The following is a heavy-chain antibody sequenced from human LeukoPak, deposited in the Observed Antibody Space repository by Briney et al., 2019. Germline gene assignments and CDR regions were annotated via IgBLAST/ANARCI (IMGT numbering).Heavy chain of an antibody. CDR2: ISGSGGST. CDR1: GFTFSSYA. J-gene: IGHJ5*02. CDR3: ARERDNWFDP. Sequence: GGAVRLSCVASGFTFSSYAISWVRQAPGKGLEWVSAISGSGGSTYYADSVKGRFTISRDNSKNTLYLQMNSLRAEDTAVYYCARERDNWFDPWGQGTLVTVS. V-gene: IGHV3-23*01.